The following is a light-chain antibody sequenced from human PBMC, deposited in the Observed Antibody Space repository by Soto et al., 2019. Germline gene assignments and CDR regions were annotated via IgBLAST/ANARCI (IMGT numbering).Light chain of an antibody. J-gene: IGKJ4*02. CDR3: QQYGSSPLT. V-gene: IGKV3-20*01. CDR2: RAS. Sequence: EIALTLSPGTMSLSSGGSGKRSCSASQSVSSSYLAWYQQKPGQAPKVLIYRASSRATGIPDRFSGSGSGTDFTLTISRLEPEDFAVYYCQQYGSSPLTFGEGTKVDIK. CDR1: QSVSSSY.